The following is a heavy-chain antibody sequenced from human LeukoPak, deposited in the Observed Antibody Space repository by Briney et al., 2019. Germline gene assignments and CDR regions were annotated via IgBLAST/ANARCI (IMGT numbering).Heavy chain of an antibody. Sequence: ASVKVSCKASGYTFTSYDINWVRQAPGQGLEWMGWMNPNSGNTGYAQKFQGRVTITRHTSISTTYMELSSLRSEDTAVYYCARGQQLVDLWLDYYYMDVWGKGTTVTVSS. CDR2: MNPNSGNT. D-gene: IGHD6-13*01. J-gene: IGHJ6*03. V-gene: IGHV1-8*03. CDR1: GYTFTSYD. CDR3: ARGQQLVDLWLDYYYMDV.